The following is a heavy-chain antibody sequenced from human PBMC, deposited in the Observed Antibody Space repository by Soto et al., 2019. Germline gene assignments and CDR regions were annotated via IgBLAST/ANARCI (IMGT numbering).Heavy chain of an antibody. CDR1: GGSISSSSYY. J-gene: IGHJ5*02. CDR2: IYYSGST. V-gene: IGHV4-39*01. D-gene: IGHD6-13*01. Sequence: PSETLSLTCTVSGGSISSSSYYWGWIRQPPGKGLEWIGSIYYSGSTYYNPSLKSRVTISVDTSKNQFSLKLSSVTAADTAVYYCARRLIAADNWFDPWGQGTLVTVSS. CDR3: ARRLIAADNWFDP.